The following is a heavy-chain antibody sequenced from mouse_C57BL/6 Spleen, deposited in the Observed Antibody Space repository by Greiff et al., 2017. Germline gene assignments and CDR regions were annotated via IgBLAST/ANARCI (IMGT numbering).Heavy chain of an antibody. J-gene: IGHJ4*01. CDR2: IDPSDSYT. Sequence: VKLQQPGAELVRPGTSVKLSCKASGYTFTSYWIHWVKQRPGQGLEWIGVIDPSDSYTNYNQKFKGKATLTVDTSSSTVYMQLSSFTSDDSAVYYCARTRHYLYAMDYWGQGTSVTVSS. V-gene: IGHV1-59*01. CDR3: ARTRHYLYAMDY. D-gene: IGHD5-5*01. CDR1: GYTFTSYW.